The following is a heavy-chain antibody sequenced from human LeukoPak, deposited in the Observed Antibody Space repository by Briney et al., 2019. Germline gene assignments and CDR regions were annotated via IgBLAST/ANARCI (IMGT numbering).Heavy chain of an antibody. Sequence: PGGSLRLSCAASGFTFSSYSMNWVRQAPGKGLEWVSSISSSSSYICYADSVKGRFTISRDNAKNSLYLQMNSLRAEDTAVYYCARGTPIVVVPAALYYFDYWGQGTLVTVSS. CDR3: ARGTPIVVVPAALYYFDY. J-gene: IGHJ4*02. D-gene: IGHD2-2*01. CDR2: ISSSSSYI. CDR1: GFTFSSYS. V-gene: IGHV3-21*01.